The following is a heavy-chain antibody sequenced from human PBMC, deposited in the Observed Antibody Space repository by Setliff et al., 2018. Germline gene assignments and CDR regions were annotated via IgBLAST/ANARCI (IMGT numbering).Heavy chain of an antibody. CDR3: ATRKSSGRIYYMDV. D-gene: IGHD1-26*01. CDR2: IYYSGST. J-gene: IGHJ4*02. Sequence: SETLSLTCTVSGGSVGNSHYYWNWIRQPAGKGLEWIGYIYYSGSTNYNPSLKSRVTISGDTSKKQVSLRLSSVTAADTAVYYCATRKSSGRIYYMDVWGQGTLVTVSS. CDR1: GGSVGNSHYY. V-gene: IGHV4-61*10.